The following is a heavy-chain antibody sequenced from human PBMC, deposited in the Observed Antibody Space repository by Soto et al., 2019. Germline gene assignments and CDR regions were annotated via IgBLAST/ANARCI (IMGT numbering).Heavy chain of an antibody. D-gene: IGHD6-13*01. Sequence: LRLSCASSVFPVRRFTINWVRQAPGKGLEWVSTISSNSAYIYYTDALRGRFTISRDNAKNSLHLQMNSLRAEDTAVYYCTRDASRDSSARGWFDPWGPGTLVTVSS. CDR2: ISSNSAYI. J-gene: IGHJ5*02. CDR3: TRDASRDSSARGWFDP. CDR1: VFPVRRFT. V-gene: IGHV3-21*01.